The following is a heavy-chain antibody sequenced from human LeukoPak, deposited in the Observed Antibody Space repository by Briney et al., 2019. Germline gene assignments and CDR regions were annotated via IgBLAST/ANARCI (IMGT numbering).Heavy chain of an antibody. CDR2: INHRGDT. J-gene: IGHJ4*03. Sequence: SETLSLTCAVYGGSFSTYYWSWIRQSPGKGREWIAEINHRGDTNYNPSVKSRVTISVDTSKNQFSLKVRSLTAAHTAVYYCARGPTISETGYFDFWGQGTLVTVSS. CDR3: ARGPTISETGYFDF. D-gene: IGHD1-1*01. CDR1: GGSFSTYY. V-gene: IGHV4-34*01.